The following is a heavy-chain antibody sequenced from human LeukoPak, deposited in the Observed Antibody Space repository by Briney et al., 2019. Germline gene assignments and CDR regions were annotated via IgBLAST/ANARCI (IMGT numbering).Heavy chain of an antibody. J-gene: IGHJ4*02. Sequence: QSSETLSLTCAVYGGSFSAYYWGWIRQPPGKGLEWIGSIYYSGSTYYNPSLKTRVTVSVDTSKNQFSLKLSSVTAADTAVYYCARQDSSGWYFNDYWGQGTLVTVSS. CDR3: ARQDSSGWYFNDY. CDR2: IYYSGST. V-gene: IGHV4-39*01. CDR1: GGSFSAYY. D-gene: IGHD6-19*01.